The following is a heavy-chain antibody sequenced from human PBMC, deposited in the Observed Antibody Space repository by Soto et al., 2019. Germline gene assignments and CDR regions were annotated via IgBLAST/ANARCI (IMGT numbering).Heavy chain of an antibody. J-gene: IGHJ4*02. CDR2: ISGSGGST. V-gene: IGHV3-23*01. D-gene: IGHD6-19*01. CDR3: AKDPATIAVAGTFDY. CDR1: GFTFSTYG. Sequence: EVQLLDSGGGLVQPGGSLRLSCAASGFTFSTYGMSRVRQAPGKGLEWVSIISGSGGSTYYADTVKGRFTISRDNSKNTLYLQMNSLRAEDTAVYYCAKDPATIAVAGTFDYWGQGTLVIVSS.